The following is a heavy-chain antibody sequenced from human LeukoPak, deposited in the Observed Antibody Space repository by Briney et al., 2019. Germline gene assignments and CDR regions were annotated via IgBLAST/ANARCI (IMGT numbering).Heavy chain of an antibody. CDR3: ARLRGPRYGDLFDS. CDR1: GDSVSSNSAA. D-gene: IGHD4-17*01. CDR2: TYYRSKWYN. J-gene: IGHJ4*02. Sequence: SQTLSLTCTISGDSVSSNSAAWNWIRQSPSRGLEWLGRTYYRSKWYNDYAVSVKSRISFNADTSKNQFSLQLNSVTPEDMAVYYCARLRGPRYGDLFDSWGQGTLVTVSS. V-gene: IGHV6-1*01.